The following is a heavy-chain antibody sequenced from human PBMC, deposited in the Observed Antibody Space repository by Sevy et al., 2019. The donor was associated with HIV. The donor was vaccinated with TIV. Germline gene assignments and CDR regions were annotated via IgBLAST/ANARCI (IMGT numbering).Heavy chain of an antibody. CDR2: ISSSSRDI. V-gene: IGHV3-21*01. CDR3: ARDMAYGSGSIVSDY. D-gene: IGHD3-10*01. CDR1: GFVFCSYT. J-gene: IGHJ4*02. Sequence: GGSLRLSCTASGFVFCSYTMNWVRQSPGKGLEWVSSISSSSRDIFYADSVKGRFTISRDNARNSLYLQMNSLRAEDTAVYYCARDMAYGSGSIVSDYWGQGTLVTVSS.